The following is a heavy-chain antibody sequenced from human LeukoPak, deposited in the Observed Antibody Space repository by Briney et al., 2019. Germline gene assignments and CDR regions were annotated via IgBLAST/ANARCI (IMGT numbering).Heavy chain of an antibody. J-gene: IGHJ4*02. V-gene: IGHV3-23*01. D-gene: IGHD3-16*01. CDR3: AKDHDVMIRNRLDY. Sequence: PGGSLRLSCAASGFTFSSYAMIWVRQAPGKGLEWVSGTSGSGGSTYYVDSVKGRFTISRDNSKNTLYLQMNFLRAEETAVYYCAKDHDVMIRNRLDYWGQGTLVTVSS. CDR2: TSGSGGST. CDR1: GFTFSSYA.